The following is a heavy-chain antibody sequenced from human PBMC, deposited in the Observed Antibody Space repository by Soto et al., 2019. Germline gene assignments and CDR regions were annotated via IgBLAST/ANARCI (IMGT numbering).Heavy chain of an antibody. CDR3: TKDAKFDDIYTGYFANDL. CDR1: SISTYY. D-gene: IGHD3-9*01. V-gene: IGHV4-59*01. CDR2: IYYIGRT. J-gene: IGHJ5*02. Sequence: PSETLSLTCTVGSISTYYWNWIRQSPGKGLEWIGYIYYIGRTNYNPSLKSRVTMTTDISTSTSYLELRGLTSDDTAVYYCTKDAKFDDIYTGYFANDLWGQGTPVTVSS.